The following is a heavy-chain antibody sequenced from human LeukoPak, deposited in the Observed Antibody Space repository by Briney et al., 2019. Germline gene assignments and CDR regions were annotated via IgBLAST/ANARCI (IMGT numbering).Heavy chain of an antibody. CDR3: AKDPYKNYAEYYFDY. V-gene: IGHV3-21*04. CDR1: GFTFSSYS. J-gene: IGHJ4*02. Sequence: GGSLRLSCAASGFTFSSYSMNWVRQAPGKGLEWVSSISSSSSYIYYADSVKGRFTISRDNSKNTLYLQMNSLRAEDTAVYYCAKDPYKNYAEYYFDYWGQGTLVTVSS. D-gene: IGHD3-16*01. CDR2: ISSSSSYI.